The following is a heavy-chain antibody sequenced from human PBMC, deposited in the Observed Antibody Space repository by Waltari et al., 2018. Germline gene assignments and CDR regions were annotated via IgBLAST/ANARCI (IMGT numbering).Heavy chain of an antibody. J-gene: IGHJ4*02. Sequence: QVQLVESGGGVVQPGGSLRRSCAAAGFTFRSSGMHWVRQTPGKGLEWVAFIQYDGSNKYYADSVKGRFTISRDNSKNTLSLQMNSLRAEDTAVYYCAKDRGVCLDYWGQGTLVSVSS. CDR2: IQYDGSNK. V-gene: IGHV3-30*02. CDR1: GFTFRSSG. D-gene: IGHD2-8*01. CDR3: AKDRGVCLDY.